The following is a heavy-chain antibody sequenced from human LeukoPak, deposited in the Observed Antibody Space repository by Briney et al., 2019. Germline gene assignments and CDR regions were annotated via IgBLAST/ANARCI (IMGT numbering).Heavy chain of an antibody. Sequence: GGSLRLSCAASGFTFSSYSMNWVREAPGKGLEWVSSISSSSSYIYYADSVKGRFTISRDNAKNSLYLQMNSLRAEDTAVYYCARDQSYYDSSGYYYHDAFDIWGQGTMVTVSS. CDR3: ARDQSYYDSSGYYYHDAFDI. V-gene: IGHV3-21*01. CDR2: ISSSSSYI. J-gene: IGHJ3*02. D-gene: IGHD3-22*01. CDR1: GFTFSSYS.